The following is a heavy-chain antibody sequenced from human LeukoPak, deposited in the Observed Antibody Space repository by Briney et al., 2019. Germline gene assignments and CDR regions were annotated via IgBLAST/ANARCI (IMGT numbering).Heavy chain of an antibody. CDR2: ISYDGSNK. J-gene: IGHJ4*02. D-gene: IGHD3-3*01. V-gene: IGHV3-30-3*01. CDR1: GFTFSSYA. CDR3: ARDSRGETYYDFWSGYTHFDY. Sequence: PGGSLRLSCAASGFTFSSYAVHWVRQAPGKGLEWVAVISYDGSNKYYADSVKGRFTISRDNSKNTLYLQMNSLRAEDTAVYYCARDSRGETYYDFWSGYTHFDYWGQGTLVTVSS.